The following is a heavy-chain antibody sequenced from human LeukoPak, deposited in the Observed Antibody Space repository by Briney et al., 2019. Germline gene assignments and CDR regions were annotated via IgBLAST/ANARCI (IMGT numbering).Heavy chain of an antibody. Sequence: GGSLRLSCAASGFTFSSYEMNWVRQAPGKGLEWGSYISRSGSTMYYADSVKGRFTISRDNAKNSLYLQMNSLRAEDTAVYYCARDPTYYLDSSGYSYFDFWGQGTLVTVSS. CDR2: ISRSGSTM. D-gene: IGHD3-22*01. CDR1: GFTFSSYE. V-gene: IGHV3-48*03. CDR3: ARDPTYYLDSSGYSYFDF. J-gene: IGHJ4*02.